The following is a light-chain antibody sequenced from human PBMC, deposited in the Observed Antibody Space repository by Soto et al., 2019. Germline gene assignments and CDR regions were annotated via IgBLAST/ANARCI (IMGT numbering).Light chain of an antibody. CDR1: QILVHSDGIAY. V-gene: IGKV2-30*02. CDR2: KVS. CDR3: QQYGSSGT. Sequence: DVVMTQSPLSLPVTLGQPASISCRSNQILVHSDGIAYFSWFQQRPGRSPRRLIYKVSNRDSGVPARFSGSGSGTDFTLTISRLEPEDFAVYYCQQYGSSGTFGQGTKVDIK. J-gene: IGKJ1*01.